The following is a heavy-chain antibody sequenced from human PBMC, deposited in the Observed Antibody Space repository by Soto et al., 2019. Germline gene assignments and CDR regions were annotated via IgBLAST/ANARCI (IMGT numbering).Heavy chain of an antibody. CDR2: VYHGGNT. Sequence: PSVTLSLTCTVSDFSISSGNDLVWIRKHPGKGLEWIGSVYHGGNTYYNPSLKSRVSISIDLSKNQFSLKLTSVTAADTAAYYCARARWYDAFNVWGQGTVVTGSS. CDR3: ARARWYDAFNV. V-gene: IGHV4-38-2*02. CDR1: DFSISSGND. D-gene: IGHD2-15*01. J-gene: IGHJ3*01.